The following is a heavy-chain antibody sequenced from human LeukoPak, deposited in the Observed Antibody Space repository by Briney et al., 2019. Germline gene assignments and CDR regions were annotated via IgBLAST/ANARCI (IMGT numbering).Heavy chain of an antibody. CDR2: IKKDGSEK. V-gene: IGHV3-7*01. CDR3: ARDLSGITGYTYGRGIDY. CDR1: GFTFSSHR. Sequence: GGSLRLSCAASGFTFSSHRMSWVRQAPGKGLEWVANIKKDGSEKYYVDSVKGRFTISRDNAKTSLYLQMNSLRAEDTAVYHCARDLSGITGYTYGRGIDYWGQGTLVTVSS. J-gene: IGHJ4*02. D-gene: IGHD5-18*01.